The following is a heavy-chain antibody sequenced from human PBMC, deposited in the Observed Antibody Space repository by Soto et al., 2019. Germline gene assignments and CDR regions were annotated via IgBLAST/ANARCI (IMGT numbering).Heavy chain of an antibody. J-gene: IGHJ5*02. Sequence: ASVKVSCKASGYTFTSYAMHWVRQAPGQRLEWMGWINAGNGNTKYSQKFQGRVTITRDTSASTAYMELSSLRSEDTAVYYCARDSISLGPILFPGIAVAGTGPNWFDPWGQGTLVTVSS. CDR1: GYTFTSYA. D-gene: IGHD6-19*01. CDR3: ARDSISLGPILFPGIAVAGTGPNWFDP. CDR2: INAGNGNT. V-gene: IGHV1-3*01.